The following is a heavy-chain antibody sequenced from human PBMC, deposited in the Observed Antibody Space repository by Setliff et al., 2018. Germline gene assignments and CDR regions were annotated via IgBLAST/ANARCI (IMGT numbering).Heavy chain of an antibody. Sequence: ASVKVSCKTSGYSFTDYGIAWVRQAPGQGLEWMGWISAHTGNTYSGQKLHDRLTLTTDTSTNTAYMELRSLGSDDTAIYYCARLVRYCTRTTCQKTSGAELWGQGTLVTVSS. D-gene: IGHD2-2*01. CDR1: GYSFTDYG. CDR2: ISAHTGNT. CDR3: ARLVRYCTRTTCQKTSGAEL. V-gene: IGHV1-18*01. J-gene: IGHJ4*02.